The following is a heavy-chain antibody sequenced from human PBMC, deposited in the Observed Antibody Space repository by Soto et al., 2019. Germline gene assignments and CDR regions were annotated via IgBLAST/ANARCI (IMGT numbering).Heavy chain of an antibody. J-gene: IGHJ6*02. D-gene: IGHD2-15*01. V-gene: IGHV3-30*18. Sequence: QVQLVESGGGVVQPGRSLRLSCAASGFTFSSYGMHWVRQAPGKGLEWVAVISYDGSNKYYADSVKGRFTISRDNSKNKLYLQMNSLRAEDTAVYYCAKDLTVVVVVAATTNYYYGMDVGGQGTTVTVSS. CDR2: ISYDGSNK. CDR1: GFTFSSYG. CDR3: AKDLTVVVVVAATTNYYYGMDV.